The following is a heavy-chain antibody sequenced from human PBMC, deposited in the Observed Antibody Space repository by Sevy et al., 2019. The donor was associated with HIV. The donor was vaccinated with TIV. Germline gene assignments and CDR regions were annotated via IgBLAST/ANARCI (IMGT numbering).Heavy chain of an antibody. Sequence: GGSLRLSCAASGFTFSSYAMSWVRQAPGKGLEWVSAISGSGGSTYDADSVKGQFTISRDNSKNTLYLQMNSLRAEDTAVYYCAYGYGYCSGGSCLSFQLWGQRTLVTVSS. D-gene: IGHD2-15*01. CDR2: ISGSGGST. CDR1: GFTFSSYA. CDR3: AYGYGYCSGGSCLSFQL. J-gene: IGHJ1*01. V-gene: IGHV3-23*01.